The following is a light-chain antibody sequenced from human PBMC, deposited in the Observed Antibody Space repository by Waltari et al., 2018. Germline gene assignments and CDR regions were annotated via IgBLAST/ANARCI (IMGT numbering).Light chain of an antibody. Sequence: EIVLTQSPGTMSLSPGERATLSCRASQSVSRTLAWYQQKPGHAPRLLSYGASTRATGIPDRFSGSGSGTDFSLTISRLEPEDFAVYYCQHYVRLPVTFGQGTKVEIK. CDR3: QHYVRLPVT. J-gene: IGKJ1*01. CDR2: GAS. V-gene: IGKV3-20*01. CDR1: QSVSRT.